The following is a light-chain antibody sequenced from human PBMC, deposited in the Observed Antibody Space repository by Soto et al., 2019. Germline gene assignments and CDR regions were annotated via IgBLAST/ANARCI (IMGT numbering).Light chain of an antibody. CDR1: SSDVGGYNY. CDR3: SSYTSSSTPDV. Sequence: QSALTQPASVSGSPGQSITISCTGTSSDVGGYNYVSWYQQHPVKAPKLMIYDVTNRPSGVSDRFSGFKSGNTASLTISGLQAEDEADYYCSSYTSSSTPDVFGTGTKVTVL. J-gene: IGLJ1*01. CDR2: DVT. V-gene: IGLV2-14*01.